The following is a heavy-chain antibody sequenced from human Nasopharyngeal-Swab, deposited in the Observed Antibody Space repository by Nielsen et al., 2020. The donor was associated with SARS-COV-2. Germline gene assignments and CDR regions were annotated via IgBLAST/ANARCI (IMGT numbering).Heavy chain of an antibody. CDR2: ISYDGSNK. CDR3: AKVGEWSDTVYFDY. Sequence: GESLKISCAASGFTFSSYGMYWVRQAPGKGLEWVAVISYDGSNKYYADSVKGRFTISGDNSKNTLYLQMNSLRTEDTAVYYCAKVGEWSDTVYFDYWGQGTLVTVSS. V-gene: IGHV3-30*18. J-gene: IGHJ4*02. D-gene: IGHD3-10*01. CDR1: GFTFSSYG.